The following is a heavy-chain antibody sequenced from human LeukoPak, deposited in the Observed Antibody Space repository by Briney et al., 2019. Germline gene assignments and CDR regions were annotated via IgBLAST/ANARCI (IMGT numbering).Heavy chain of an antibody. J-gene: IGHJ4*02. CDR2: IYPGDSDT. CDR3: ARHTGYCSGGSCNGDF. D-gene: IGHD2-15*01. CDR1: GYTFHSYW. Sequence: GESLKISCKGSGYTFHSYWIAWVRQMPGKGLEWMGIIYPGDSDTRYSPSFQGQVTISADKSIRTAYLQWSSLKASDTAMYNCARHTGYCSGGSCNGDFWGQGTLVTVSS. V-gene: IGHV5-51*01.